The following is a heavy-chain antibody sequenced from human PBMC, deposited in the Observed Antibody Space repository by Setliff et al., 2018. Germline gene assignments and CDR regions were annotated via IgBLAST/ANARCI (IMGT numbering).Heavy chain of an antibody. CDR3: ARESATIGEFPLYYFDK. Sequence: SETLSLTCSVSGGSISSGGFYWSWIRQSAGRGLEWIGHFHTGGATDYNLSLKSRVTISLDSSKNQFSLRPGSVTAADAAVYFCARESATIGEFPLYYFDKWGQGIPVTVSS. CDR2: FHTGGAT. V-gene: IGHV4-61*09. J-gene: IGHJ4*02. CDR1: GGSISSGGFY. D-gene: IGHD3-10*01.